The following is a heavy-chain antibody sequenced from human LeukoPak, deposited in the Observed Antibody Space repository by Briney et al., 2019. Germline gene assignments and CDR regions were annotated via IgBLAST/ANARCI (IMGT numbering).Heavy chain of an antibody. Sequence: ASVKVSCKASGYTFTSYYMHWVRQAPGQGLEWMGIINPSGGSTSYAQKFQGRVTMTRDTSTSTVYMALSSQRSEDTAVYYCARENYGGNSAVGYWGQGTLVTVSS. CDR1: GYTFTSYY. J-gene: IGHJ4*02. CDR3: ARENYGGNSAVGY. D-gene: IGHD4-23*01. V-gene: IGHV1-46*03. CDR2: INPSGGST.